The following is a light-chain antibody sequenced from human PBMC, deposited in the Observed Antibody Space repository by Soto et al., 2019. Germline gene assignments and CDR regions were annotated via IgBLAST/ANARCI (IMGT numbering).Light chain of an antibody. V-gene: IGKV4-1*01. CDR2: WAS. Sequence: IVLTQSPDSLAVSLGERATINCKSSQSVLYSSKNKNYLAWYQQKPGQPPKLLIYWASTRESGVRDRFSGSGSGTDFTLTISSLQAEDVAVYYCQQDYSTPLTFGGGTKVEIK. J-gene: IGKJ4*01. CDR3: QQDYSTPLT. CDR1: QSVLYSSKNKNY.